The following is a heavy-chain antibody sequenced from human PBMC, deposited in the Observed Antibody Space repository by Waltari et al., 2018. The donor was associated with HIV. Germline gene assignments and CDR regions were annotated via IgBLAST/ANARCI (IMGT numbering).Heavy chain of an antibody. CDR3: ARETSGPTWRLFDS. Sequence: QVQLQESGPGLVKPSETLSLTCIVSGGSINNYYWNWIRQPAGKGLEWLGRINASGGTNYNPSLKMRVTMSVDTSKNQFSLKLTSVTAADTAVYFCARETSGPTWRLFDSWGQGTLVTVSS. D-gene: IGHD1-26*01. CDR2: INASGGT. J-gene: IGHJ4*02. CDR1: GGSINNYY. V-gene: IGHV4-4*07.